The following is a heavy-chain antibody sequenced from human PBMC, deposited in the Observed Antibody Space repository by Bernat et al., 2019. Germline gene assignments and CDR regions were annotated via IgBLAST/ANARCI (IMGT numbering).Heavy chain of an antibody. CDR3: ARGKRGSGSYE. CDR2: INDDGPT. J-gene: IGHJ4*02. Sequence: EVQLVESGGDLVQPGGSLRLSGAASGFTVSNNYMSWFRQAPGKGLGWVPAINDDGPTYYADSVKGRFTISRDNSKNKLYLQMDSLRVDDTAVYYCARGKRGSGSYEWGQGTLVTVSS. D-gene: IGHD1-26*01. CDR1: GFTVSNNY. V-gene: IGHV3-66*01.